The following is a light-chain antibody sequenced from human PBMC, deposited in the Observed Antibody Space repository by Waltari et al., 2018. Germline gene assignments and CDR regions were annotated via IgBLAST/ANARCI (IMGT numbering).Light chain of an antibody. Sequence: DVVMTQTPLSLSVTPGQPASIPCRSSQTLLYSDGKTYVYWFLQKPGQSPQLLIYEVSSRFSGVSDRFSGSGSVTDFTLKISRVEAEDVGIYYCMQGIHLPYTFGQGTKLEIK. CDR1: QTLLYSDGKTY. CDR2: EVS. CDR3: MQGIHLPYT. J-gene: IGKJ2*01. V-gene: IGKV2-29*03.